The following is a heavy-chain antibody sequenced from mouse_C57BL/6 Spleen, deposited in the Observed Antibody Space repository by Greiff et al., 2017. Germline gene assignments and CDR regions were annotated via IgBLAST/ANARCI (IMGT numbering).Heavy chain of an antibody. Sequence: QVQLQQPGAELVKPGASVKLSCKASGYTFTSYWMQWVKQRPGQGLEWIGEIDPSDSYTNYNQKFKGKATLTVDTSSSTAYMQLSSLTSEDSAVYYCARALGRDYFDYWGQGTTLTVSS. V-gene: IGHV1-50*01. CDR2: IDPSDSYT. CDR1: GYTFTSYW. J-gene: IGHJ2*01. CDR3: ARALGRDYFDY. D-gene: IGHD4-1*01.